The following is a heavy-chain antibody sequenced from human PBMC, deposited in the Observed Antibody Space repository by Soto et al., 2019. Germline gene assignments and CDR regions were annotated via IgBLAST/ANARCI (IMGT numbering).Heavy chain of an antibody. CDR2: IYYSGST. CDR3: ARGTTNGYYDSSGYFEYFDY. D-gene: IGHD3-22*01. V-gene: IGHV4-61*01. Sequence: SETLSLTCTVSGGSVSSGSYYWSWIRQPPGKGLEWIGYIYYSGSTNYNPSLKSRVTISVDTSKNQFSLKLSSVTAADTAVYYCARGTTNGYYDSSGYFEYFDYWGQGTLVTVSS. CDR1: GGSVSSGSYY. J-gene: IGHJ4*02.